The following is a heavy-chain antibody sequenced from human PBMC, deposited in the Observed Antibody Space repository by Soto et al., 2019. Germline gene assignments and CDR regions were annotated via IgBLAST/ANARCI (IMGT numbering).Heavy chain of an antibody. J-gene: IGHJ4*02. Sequence: SETLSLTCAVYGGSFSGYYWSWIRQPPGKGLEWIGEINHSGSTNYNPSLKSRVTISVDTSKNQFSLKLSSVTAADTAVYYCARAGYSSSSNRLFDYWGQGTLVNVS. D-gene: IGHD6-13*01. CDR1: GGSFSGYY. V-gene: IGHV4-34*01. CDR3: ARAGYSSSSNRLFDY. CDR2: INHSGST.